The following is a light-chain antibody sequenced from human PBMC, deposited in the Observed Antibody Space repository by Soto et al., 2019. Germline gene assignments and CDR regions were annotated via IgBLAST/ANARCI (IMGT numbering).Light chain of an antibody. J-gene: IGKJ4*01. V-gene: IGKV3-20*01. Sequence: EIVLTQSPGTLSLSPGERVTLSCRASQSIDNNHLAWYQQKPGQAPRLLIHGTSNRATGIPDRFSGSGSGTGFTLTFSRLEPEDFAVYYCEYYGTSITFGGGTKVEIK. CDR1: QSIDNNH. CDR3: EYYGTSIT. CDR2: GTS.